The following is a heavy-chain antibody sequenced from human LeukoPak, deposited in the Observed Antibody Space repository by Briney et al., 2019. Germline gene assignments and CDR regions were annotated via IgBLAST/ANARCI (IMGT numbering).Heavy chain of an antibody. CDR3: ARDFLHLGG. CDR2: ISGSGGST. D-gene: IGHD3-16*01. J-gene: IGHJ3*01. Sequence: GGSLRLSCAASGFTFSSYGMSWVRQAPGKGLEWVSAISGSGGSTYYADSVKGRFTISRDNSKNTLYLQMSSLRAEDTAVYYCARDFLHLGGWGQGTMVTVSS. V-gene: IGHV3-23*01. CDR1: GFTFSSYG.